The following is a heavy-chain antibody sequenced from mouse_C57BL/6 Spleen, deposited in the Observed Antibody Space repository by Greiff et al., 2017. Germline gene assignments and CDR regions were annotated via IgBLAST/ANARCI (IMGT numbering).Heavy chain of an antibody. J-gene: IGHJ2*01. V-gene: IGHV1-15*01. Sequence: QVQLKESGAELVRPGASVTLSCKASGYTFTDYEMHWVKQTPVHGLEWIGAIDPETGGTAYNQKFKGKAILTADKSSSTAYMELRSLTSEDSAVYYCTRNGYYYGSSYDRYYFDYWGQGTTLTVSS. CDR2: IDPETGGT. D-gene: IGHD1-1*01. CDR1: GYTFTDYE. CDR3: TRNGYYYGSSYDRYYFDY.